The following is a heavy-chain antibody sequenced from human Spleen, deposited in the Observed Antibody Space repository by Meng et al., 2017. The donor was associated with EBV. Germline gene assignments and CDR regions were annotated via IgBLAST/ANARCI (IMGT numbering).Heavy chain of an antibody. CDR1: GDSISSFYY. J-gene: IGHJ5*02. V-gene: IGHV4-39*01. Sequence: QLQLQESGPGLVKPSETLSLTCTFSGDSISSFYYWGWIRQPPGRGLEWIGSVHYTGSTYYSPSLKSRVTVSVDTSKNQFSLRLTSVTAADTAVYYCARPFPSWQSPRLDPFGAWGQGTLVTVSS. CDR3: ARPFPSWQSPRLDPFGA. CDR2: VHYTGST. D-gene: IGHD6-19*01.